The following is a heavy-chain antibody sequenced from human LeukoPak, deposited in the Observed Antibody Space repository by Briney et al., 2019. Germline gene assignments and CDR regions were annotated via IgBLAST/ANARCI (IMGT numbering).Heavy chain of an antibody. Sequence: PSETLSLTCTVSGGSISSYYWSWIRQPPGKGLEWIGYNYYSGSTNYNPSLKSRVTISVDTSKNQFSLKLSSVTAADTAVYYCARVYDILTGYSYFDYWGQGTLVTVSS. J-gene: IGHJ4*02. CDR3: ARVYDILTGYSYFDY. V-gene: IGHV4-59*01. CDR2: NYYSGST. CDR1: GGSISSYY. D-gene: IGHD3-9*01.